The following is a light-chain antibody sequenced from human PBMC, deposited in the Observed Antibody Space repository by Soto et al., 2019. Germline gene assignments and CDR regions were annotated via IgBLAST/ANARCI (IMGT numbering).Light chain of an antibody. CDR2: DAS. CDR3: QQYNSYSGYT. Sequence: DIQMTQSPSTLYASVGDRVTITYRARQSISRWLAWYQQKPGKAPKLLVYDASNLESGVPSRVSGSGSVTEFTLTISGLQPDDFATYYCQQYNSYSGYTFGQGTNLEIK. J-gene: IGKJ2*01. V-gene: IGKV1-5*01. CDR1: QSISRW.